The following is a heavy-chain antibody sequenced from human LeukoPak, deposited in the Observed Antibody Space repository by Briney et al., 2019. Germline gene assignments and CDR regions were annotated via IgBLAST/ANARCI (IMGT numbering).Heavy chain of an antibody. J-gene: IGHJ2*01. V-gene: IGHV3-23*01. CDR3: AKDLRGPAAGTWYFDL. D-gene: IGHD6-13*01. CDR2: ITGSGDTT. CDR1: KLTISSYS. Sequence: GGSLRLSCAASKLTISSYSMGWVRQVPGKGLEWVSAITGSGDTTYSSDSVKGRFTISRDNSKNTLYLQMNSLTAEDTALYYCAKDLRGPAAGTWYFDLWGRGTLVTVSS.